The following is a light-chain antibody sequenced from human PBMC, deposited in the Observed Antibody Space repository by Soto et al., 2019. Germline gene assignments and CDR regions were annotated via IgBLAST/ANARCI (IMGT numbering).Light chain of an antibody. J-gene: IGKJ1*01. V-gene: IGKV3-20*01. CDR2: GAS. CDR3: QQYGSSPRT. CDR1: QSVSSY. Sequence: IVLTQSPGTLSLSPGERATLSCRASQSVSSYLAWYQQKPGQAPRLLLYGASSRATGIPDRFSGSGSGTDFTLTISRLEPEDFAVYYCQQYGSSPRTFGQGTKVEIK.